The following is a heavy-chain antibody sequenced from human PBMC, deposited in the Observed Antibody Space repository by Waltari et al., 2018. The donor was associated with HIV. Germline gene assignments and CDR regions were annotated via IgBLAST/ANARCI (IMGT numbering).Heavy chain of an antibody. CDR3: ATSRSTYYDTGGYFDY. CDR2: IYPSDSDT. J-gene: IGHJ4*02. D-gene: IGHD3-22*01. V-gene: IGHV5-51*03. CDR1: GYSFTSYW. Sequence: EVQLVQSGAEVKKPGESLKVSCKASGYSFTSYWTGWVRQMPGKGLEWMGIIYPSDSDTRNSPSFQVQVTISADKSISTAYLQWSILKASDTAMYYCATSRSTYYDTGGYFDYWGQGTLVTVSS.